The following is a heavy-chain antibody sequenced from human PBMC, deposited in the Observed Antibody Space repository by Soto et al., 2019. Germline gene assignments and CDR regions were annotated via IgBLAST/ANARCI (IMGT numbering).Heavy chain of an antibody. CDR1: GGSISSGGYS. D-gene: IGHD5-12*01. J-gene: IGHJ4*02. CDR3: AAGGGLPRYY. Sequence: QLQLQESGSGLVKPSQTLSLTCAVSGGSISSGGYSWSWIRQPPGKGLEWIGYIYHSGSTYYDPSRRSRVTISVDRSKNQFSLKLSSVTAADTAVYYCAAGGGLPRYYWGQGTLVTVSS. V-gene: IGHV4-30-2*01. CDR2: IYHSGST.